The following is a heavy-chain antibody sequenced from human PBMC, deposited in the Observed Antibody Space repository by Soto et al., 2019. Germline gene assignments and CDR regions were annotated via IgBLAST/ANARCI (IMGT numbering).Heavy chain of an antibody. Sequence: GGSLRLSCAASGFTFSSYAMHWVRQAPGKGLEWVSAISENGDATHYADSVKGRFIISRDNSQNTLYLHMNSLRAEDTAVFYCAKGRNGVDVWGQGTTVTVSS. CDR1: GFTFSSYA. CDR2: ISENGDAT. CDR3: AKGRNGVDV. J-gene: IGHJ6*02. V-gene: IGHV3-23*01.